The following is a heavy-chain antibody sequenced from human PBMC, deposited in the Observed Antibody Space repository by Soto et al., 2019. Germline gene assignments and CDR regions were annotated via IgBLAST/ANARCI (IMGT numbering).Heavy chain of an antibody. CDR1: GFSLTGYY. CDR3: ARERSQVLSDGMDV. Sequence: GASVKVSCKASGFSLTGYYFHWIRAAPGQGLEWLGWINPNTGGTTYAQKFQGRVTLTWDTSINTAYMDLSSLRPDDTAMYYCARERSQVLSDGMDVWGQGTSVTVSS. CDR2: INPNTGGT. J-gene: IGHJ6*02. D-gene: IGHD3-16*01. V-gene: IGHV1-2*02.